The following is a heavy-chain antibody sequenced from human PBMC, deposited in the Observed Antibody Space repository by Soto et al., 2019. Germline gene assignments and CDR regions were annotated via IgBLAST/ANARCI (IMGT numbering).Heavy chain of an antibody. CDR3: ARDYDFWSGPYYGMEV. CDR1: GGSISSGDYY. V-gene: IGHV4-30-4*01. J-gene: IGHJ6*02. CDR2: IYYSGST. D-gene: IGHD3-3*01. Sequence: SETLSLTCTVSGGSISSGDYYWSWIRQPPGKGLEWIGYIYYSGSTYYNPSLKSRVTISVDTSKNQFSLKLSSVTAADTAVYYCARDYDFWSGPYYGMEVWGQGTTVTVS.